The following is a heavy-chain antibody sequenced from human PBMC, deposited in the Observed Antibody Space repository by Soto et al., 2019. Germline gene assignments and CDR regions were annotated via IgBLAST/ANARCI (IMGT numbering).Heavy chain of an antibody. CDR1: GGSISSSDW. Sequence: QVQLQESGPGLVKPSGTLSLTCAVSGGSISSSDWWSWVRQPPGKGLEWIGEIYHTGSTNYNPSLKSRVPISIDKSKNQFSLNVSSVTAADTAVYYCARDGSGSPGATDYWGQGTLVTVSS. CDR3: ARDGSGSPGATDY. V-gene: IGHV4-4*02. D-gene: IGHD1-26*01. CDR2: IYHTGST. J-gene: IGHJ4*02.